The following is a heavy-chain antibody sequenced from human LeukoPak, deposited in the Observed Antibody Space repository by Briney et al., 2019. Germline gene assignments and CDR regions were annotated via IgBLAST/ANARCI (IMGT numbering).Heavy chain of an antibody. J-gene: IGHJ4*02. Sequence: SVKVSCKASGGTFSSYAISWVRQAPGQGLEWMGGIIPIFGTANYAQKFQGRVTITADESTSTAYMELSSLRSEDTAAYYCARGGVDTAMVLRDWGQGTLVTVSS. CDR3: ARGGVDTAMVLRD. D-gene: IGHD5-18*01. V-gene: IGHV1-69*13. CDR2: IIPIFGTA. CDR1: GGTFSSYA.